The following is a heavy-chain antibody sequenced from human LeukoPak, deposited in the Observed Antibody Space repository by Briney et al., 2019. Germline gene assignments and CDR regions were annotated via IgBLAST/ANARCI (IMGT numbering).Heavy chain of an antibody. D-gene: IGHD2-2*01. V-gene: IGHV3-21*01. CDR2: ISSSSSYI. CDR1: GFTFSSYS. J-gene: IGHJ4*02. CDR3: ARRVCSSTSCYQGHFDY. Sequence: GGSLRLSCAASGFTFSSYSMNWVRQAPGKGLEWVSSISSSSSYIYYADSVKGRFTISRDNAKNSLYLQMNSLRAEDTAVYYCARRVCSSTSCYQGHFDYWGQGTLVTVSS.